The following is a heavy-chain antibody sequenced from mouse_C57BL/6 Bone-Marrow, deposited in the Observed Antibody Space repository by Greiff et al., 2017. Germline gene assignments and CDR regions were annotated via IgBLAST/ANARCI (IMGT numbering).Heavy chain of an antibody. D-gene: IGHD1-1*01. V-gene: IGHV1-81*01. Sequence: QVQLQQSGAELARPGASVKLSCKASGYTFTSYGVSWVKQRTGQGLEWIGEIYPRSGNTYYNEKFKGKATLTDDKTSSTAYMELRSLTSEDSAVYFSARGLITTVVARAYWGQGTTLTVSS. J-gene: IGHJ2*01. CDR1: GYTFTSYG. CDR3: ARGLITTVVARAY. CDR2: IYPRSGNT.